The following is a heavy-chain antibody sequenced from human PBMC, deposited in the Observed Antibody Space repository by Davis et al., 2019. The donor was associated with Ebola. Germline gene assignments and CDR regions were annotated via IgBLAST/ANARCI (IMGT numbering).Heavy chain of an antibody. V-gene: IGHV3-73*01. D-gene: IGHD4-23*01. CDR2: IRSKANSYAT. CDR1: GFTFSSYW. CDR3: TRDYGGNSDY. Sequence: GGSLRLSCAASGFTFSSYWMAWVRQAPGKGLEWVGRIRSKANSYATAYAASVKGRFTISRDDSKNTAYLQMNSLKTEDTAVYYCTRDYGGNSDYWGQGTLVTVSS. J-gene: IGHJ4*02.